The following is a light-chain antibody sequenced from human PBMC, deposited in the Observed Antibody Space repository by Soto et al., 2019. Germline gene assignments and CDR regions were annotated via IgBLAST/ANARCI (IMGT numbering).Light chain of an antibody. V-gene: IGKV3-20*01. CDR1: QSVSSSY. J-gene: IGKJ5*01. CDR2: GAS. Sequence: EIVFTESPGTLSLSPGERAPLSRRASQSVSSSYLAWYQQKPGQAPRLLIYGASSRATGIPDRFSGSGSGTDFTLTISRLEPEDFAVYYCQQYGSSPPITFGQGTRLEIK. CDR3: QQYGSSPPIT.